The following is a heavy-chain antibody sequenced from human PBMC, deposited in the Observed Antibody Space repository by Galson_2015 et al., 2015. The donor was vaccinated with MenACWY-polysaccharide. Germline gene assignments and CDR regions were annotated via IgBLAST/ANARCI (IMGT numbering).Heavy chain of an antibody. CDR3: VDPLGRRGTGAHGMDA. D-gene: IGHD7-27*01. V-gene: IGHV3-74*01. CDR2: INSDGSST. J-gene: IGHJ6*02. CDR1: GLTFNNNW. Sequence: SLRLSCAASGLTFNNNWIHWVRQAPGKGLAWVSRINSDGSSTAYADSVKGRFTISRDNAKNTLFLQMNSLRVEDTAVYFCVDPLGRRGTGAHGMDAWGQGTTVTVSS.